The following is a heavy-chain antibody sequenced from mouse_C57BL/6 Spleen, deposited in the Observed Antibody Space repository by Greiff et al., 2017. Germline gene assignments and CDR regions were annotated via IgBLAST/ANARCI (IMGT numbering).Heavy chain of an antibody. CDR2: IYPGDGDT. Sequence: QVQLQQSGAELVKPGASVKISCKASGYAFSSSWMNWVKQRPGKGLEWIGQIYPGDGDTNYNGKFKGKATLTADKSSSTAYMQLSSLTSEDSAVYFCANGDWYFDVWGTGTTVTVSS. J-gene: IGHJ1*03. CDR3: ANGDWYFDV. V-gene: IGHV1-80*01. CDR1: GYAFSSSW.